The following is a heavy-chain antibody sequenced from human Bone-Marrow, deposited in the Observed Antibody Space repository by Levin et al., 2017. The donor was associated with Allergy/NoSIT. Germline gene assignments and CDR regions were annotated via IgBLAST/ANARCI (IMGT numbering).Heavy chain of an antibody. Sequence: SGPTLVKPTQTLTLTCTFSGFSLSTSGVGVGWIRQPPGKALEWLALIYWDDDKRYSPSLKSRLTITKDTSKNQVVLTMTNMDPVDTATYYCAHGIYDFWSGYDHWFDPWGQGTLVTVSS. J-gene: IGHJ5*02. CDR2: IYWDDDK. CDR1: GFSLSTSGVG. V-gene: IGHV2-5*02. D-gene: IGHD3-3*01. CDR3: AHGIYDFWSGYDHWFDP.